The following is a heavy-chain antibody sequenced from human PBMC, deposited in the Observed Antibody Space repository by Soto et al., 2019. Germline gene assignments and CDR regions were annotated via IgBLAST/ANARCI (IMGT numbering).Heavy chain of an antibody. CDR1: GGSINDNY. J-gene: IGHJ5*02. D-gene: IGHD6-25*01. V-gene: IGHV4-59*01. CDR2: SYRSGST. CDR3: ARGPALGSSSSNWFDP. Sequence: KPSEALSLTCTVSGGSINDNYWSWIRQPPGKGLEWIGYSYRSGSTNYNPSLKSRVTISIDTSKKQFSLKVKSVTAADTAVYYCARGPALGSSSSNWFDPWGPGTLVTVFS.